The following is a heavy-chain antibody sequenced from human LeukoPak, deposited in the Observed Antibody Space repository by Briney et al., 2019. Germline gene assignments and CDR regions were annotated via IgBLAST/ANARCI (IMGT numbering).Heavy chain of an antibody. CDR2: IYPGDSDT. Sequence: GESLKISCKGSGYSFTSYWIGWVRPMPGKGLEWMGIIYPGDSDTRYSPSFQGQVTISDEKSISTAYLQWNSPKASDTAMYYCTRRGMATNGWFDRWGEGTLVSVSS. CDR3: TRRGMATNGWFDR. V-gene: IGHV5-51*01. D-gene: IGHD5-24*01. J-gene: IGHJ5*01. CDR1: GYSFTSYW.